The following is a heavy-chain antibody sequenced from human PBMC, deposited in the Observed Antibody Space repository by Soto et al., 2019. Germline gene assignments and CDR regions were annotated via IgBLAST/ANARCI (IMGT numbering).Heavy chain of an antibody. J-gene: IGHJ6*02. CDR3: VAAKRFYYYAMDV. Sequence: GALRLSCAASGFSFSRHWMNWVRQAPGKGLEWVANIKEDGSEKYHVDSVKGRFTISRDNAKNSLYLQMNSLRAEDTAVYYCVAAKRFYYYAMDVWGQGTTVTVSS. D-gene: IGHD2-15*01. CDR2: IKEDGSEK. V-gene: IGHV3-7*03. CDR1: GFSFSRHW.